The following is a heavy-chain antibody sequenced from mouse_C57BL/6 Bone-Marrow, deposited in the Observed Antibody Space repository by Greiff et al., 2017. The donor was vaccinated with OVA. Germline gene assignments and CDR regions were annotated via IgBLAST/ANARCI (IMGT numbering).Heavy chain of an antibody. Sequence: DVQLQPSWAELVRPGASVKLSCTASGFNIKDDYMHWVKQRPEQGLEWIGWLDPENGDTEYASKFQGKATITADTSSNTAYLQLSSLTSEDTAVYYCTTGGDYDVPFAYWGQGTLVTVSA. V-gene: IGHV14-4*01. D-gene: IGHD2-4*01. J-gene: IGHJ3*01. CDR2: LDPENGDT. CDR1: GFNIKDDY. CDR3: TTGGDYDVPFAY.